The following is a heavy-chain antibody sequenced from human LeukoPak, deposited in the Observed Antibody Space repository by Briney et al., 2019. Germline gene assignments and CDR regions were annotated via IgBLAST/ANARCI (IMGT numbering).Heavy chain of an antibody. D-gene: IGHD3-22*01. Sequence: SETLSLTCTVSGGSISSYYWSWIRQPPGKGLKWIGYIYYSGSTNYNPSLKSRVTISVDTSKNQFSLKLSSVTAADTAVYYCARDYYDSSGYYYHAFDIWGQGTMVTVSS. J-gene: IGHJ3*02. CDR1: GGSISSYY. CDR2: IYYSGST. V-gene: IGHV4-59*01. CDR3: ARDYYDSSGYYYHAFDI.